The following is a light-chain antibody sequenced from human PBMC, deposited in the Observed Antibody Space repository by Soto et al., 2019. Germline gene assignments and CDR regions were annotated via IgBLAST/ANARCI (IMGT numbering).Light chain of an antibody. CDR2: KVS. CDR1: QSLVYNDGNTY. Sequence: DVVMTQSPLSLPVTLGQPASISCRSSQSLVYNDGNTYLNWFQQRPGQSPRRLIYKVSNRDSGVPDRFSGSESGTDFTLKISRVEAEDVGVYYCMQGTHWYTFGQGTKLEIK. V-gene: IGKV2-30*01. CDR3: MQGTHWYT. J-gene: IGKJ2*01.